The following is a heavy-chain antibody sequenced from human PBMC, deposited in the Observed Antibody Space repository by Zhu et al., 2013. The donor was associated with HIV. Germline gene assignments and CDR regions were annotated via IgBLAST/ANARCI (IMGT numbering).Heavy chain of an antibody. J-gene: IGHJ6*02. V-gene: IGHV1-69*06. CDR2: ITPVFGPT. D-gene: IGHD2-15*01. CDR1: GGSFSNYA. Sequence: QVQLVQSGAEVKKPGSSVRVSCKASGGSFSNYAFNWVRQAPGRGFEWMGRITPVFGPTNYAQRFQGRVTISVDTSKKTAYMELRRLRSDDTAIYYCARGQNIVDPAVIRPDTYVFHFYDMDVWGQGTTVIVSS. CDR3: ARGQNIVDPAVIRPDTYVFHFYDMDV.